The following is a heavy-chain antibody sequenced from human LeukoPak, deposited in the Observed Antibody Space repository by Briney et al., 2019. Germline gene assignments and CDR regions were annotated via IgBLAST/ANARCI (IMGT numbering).Heavy chain of an antibody. V-gene: IGHV3-74*01. D-gene: IGHD3-9*01. CDR1: GFTFSTYW. Sequence: GGSLRLSCAASGFTFSTYWMHWVRQAPREGLVWVARSNSDGSATIYADSVKGRFVISRDNSKNTLYLQMSSLRVEDTAMYYCAREWRGFEDYWGQGTLVTVSS. J-gene: IGHJ4*02. CDR3: AREWRGFEDY. CDR2: SNSDGSAT.